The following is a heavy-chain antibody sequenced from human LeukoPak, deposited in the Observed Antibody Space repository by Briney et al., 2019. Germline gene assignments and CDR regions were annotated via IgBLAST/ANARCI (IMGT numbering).Heavy chain of an antibody. CDR1: GFTFSSYA. J-gene: IGHJ4*02. D-gene: IGHD6-19*01. Sequence: GGSLRLSCAASGFTFSSYAMSWVRQAPGKGLEWVSAISGSGGSTYYADSGKGRFTISRDNSKNTLYLQMNSLRAEDTAVYYCAKDKVPGIAVAGRLGYWGQGTLVTVSS. V-gene: IGHV3-23*01. CDR3: AKDKVPGIAVAGRLGY. CDR2: ISGSGGST.